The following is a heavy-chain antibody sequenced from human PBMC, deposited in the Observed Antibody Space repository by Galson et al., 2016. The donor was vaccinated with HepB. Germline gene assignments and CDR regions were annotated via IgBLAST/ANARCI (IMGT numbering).Heavy chain of an antibody. CDR3: TTGTPGDV. CDR2: IRSKTEGGTT. V-gene: IGHV3-15*01. J-gene: IGHJ6*02. CDR1: GLTFSNAW. D-gene: IGHD1-1*01. Sequence: SLRLSCAASGLTFSNAWMSWVRQAPGKGLEWVGRIRSKTEGGTTEYAAPVKGRFTISRDDSRNTLYLQMNSLITEDTAVYYCTTGTPGDVWGQGTTVTVSS.